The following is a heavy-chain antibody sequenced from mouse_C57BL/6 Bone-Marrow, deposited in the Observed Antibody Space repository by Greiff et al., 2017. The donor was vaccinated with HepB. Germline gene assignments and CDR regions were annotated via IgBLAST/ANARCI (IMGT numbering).Heavy chain of an antibody. Sequence: EVQLQESGGDLVKPGGSLKLSCAASGFTFSSYGMSWVRQTPDKRLEWVATISSGGSYTYYPDSVKGRFTISRDNAKNTLYLQMSSLKSEDTAMYYCARGSYYDYDSWYFDVWGTGTTVTVSS. CDR1: GFTFSSYG. J-gene: IGHJ1*03. CDR3: ARGSYYDYDSWYFDV. CDR2: ISSGGSYT. D-gene: IGHD2-4*01. V-gene: IGHV5-6*01.